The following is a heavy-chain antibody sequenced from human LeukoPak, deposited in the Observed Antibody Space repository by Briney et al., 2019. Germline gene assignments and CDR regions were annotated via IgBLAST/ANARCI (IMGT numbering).Heavy chain of an antibody. CDR2: IYSGGST. J-gene: IGHJ4*02. V-gene: IGHV3-66*01. CDR1: GFTVSSNY. CDR3: AREVRYSYFDY. Sequence: PGGSLRLSCAASGFTVSSNYMSWVRQAPGKGLEWVSVIYSGGSTYYADSVKGRFTISRDNSKNTLYLQMNSLRAEDTAVYYCAREVRYSYFDYWGQGTLVTVSS. D-gene: IGHD5-18*01.